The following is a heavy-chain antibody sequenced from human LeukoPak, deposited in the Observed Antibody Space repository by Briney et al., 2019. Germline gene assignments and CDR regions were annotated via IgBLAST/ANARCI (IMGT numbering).Heavy chain of an antibody. Sequence: PGGSLRLSCAASGFIFTSYGMSWVRQAPGKGLEWVSRISGSGGTTDYADSVKGRSTISRDNSSTTLFLQMNSLRAEDTAVYYCAKHYFGSGSLYGHWGQGTLVTVSS. V-gene: IGHV3-23*01. J-gene: IGHJ4*02. CDR1: GFIFTSYG. D-gene: IGHD3-10*01. CDR2: ISGSGGTT. CDR3: AKHYFGSGSLYGH.